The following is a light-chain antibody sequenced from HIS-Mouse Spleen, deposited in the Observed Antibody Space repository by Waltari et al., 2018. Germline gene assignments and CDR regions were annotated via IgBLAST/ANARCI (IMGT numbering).Light chain of an antibody. CDR3: CSYAGSYTGV. CDR1: SSDVGGYNY. V-gene: IGLV2-11*01. CDR2: DVS. J-gene: IGLJ1*01. Sequence: QSALTQPRSVPGSPGQSVTISCTGTSSDVGGYNYVSWYQQHPGKAPKLMIYDVSKRPSGVPDRFSGSKSGNTASLTISGLQAEDEADYYCCSYAGSYTGVFGTGTK.